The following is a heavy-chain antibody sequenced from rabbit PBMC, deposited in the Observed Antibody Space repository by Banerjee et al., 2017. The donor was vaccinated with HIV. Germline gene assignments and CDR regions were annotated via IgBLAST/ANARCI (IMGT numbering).Heavy chain of an antibody. Sequence: QEQLVEYGGDLVQPEGSLTLTCTASGFDFSGSYWICWVRQAPGKGLEWIACIHAGSGSTCYATWAKGRFTISKTSSTTVTLQMTSLTAADTTTYFCARDLGGSSDLWGPGTLVTVS. CDR1: GFDFSGSYW. J-gene: IGHJ4*01. CDR2: IHAGSGST. CDR3: ARDLGGSSDL. V-gene: IGHV1S45*01. D-gene: IGHD8-1*01.